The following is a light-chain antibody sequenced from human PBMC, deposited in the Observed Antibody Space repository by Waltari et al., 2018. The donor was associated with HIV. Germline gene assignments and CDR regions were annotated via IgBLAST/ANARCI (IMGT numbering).Light chain of an antibody. CDR1: QGISNW. Sequence: IQLTQSPSSVSASVGDRVTIPSRASQGISNWVAWYQQKPGKAPKLLIYGASSLQTGVPSRFSGSGSGTDFTLTISSLQPEDFATYYCQQAHRYPTWTFGHGTKVEIK. CDR3: QQAHRYPTWT. V-gene: IGKV1-12*01. CDR2: GAS. J-gene: IGKJ1*01.